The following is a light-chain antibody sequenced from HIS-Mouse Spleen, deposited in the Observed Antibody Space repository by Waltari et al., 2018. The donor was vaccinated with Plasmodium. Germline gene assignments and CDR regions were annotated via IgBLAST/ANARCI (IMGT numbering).Light chain of an antibody. Sequence: EIVMTQSTDTLSVSPGERATLSCRASQSVSSNLAWYQQKPGQAPRLLIYGASTRATGIPARFSGSGSGTEFTLTISSLQSEDFAVYYCQQYNNWSFTFGPGTKVDIK. CDR1: QSVSSN. V-gene: IGKV3-15*01. CDR3: QQYNNWSFT. J-gene: IGKJ3*01. CDR2: GAS.